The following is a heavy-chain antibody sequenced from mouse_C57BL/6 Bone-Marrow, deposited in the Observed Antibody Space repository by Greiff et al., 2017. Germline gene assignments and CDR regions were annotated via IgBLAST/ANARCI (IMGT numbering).Heavy chain of an antibody. D-gene: IGHD2-5*01. CDR1: GYTFTDYY. J-gene: IGHJ1*03. CDR3: ARAYYSTYWYFDV. Sequence: EVQLQQSGPELVKPGASVKISCKASGYTFTDYYMNWVKQSHGKSLEWIGDINPNNGGTSYNQKFKGKDTLTVDKSSSTAYMELRSLTSEDSAVYYCARAYYSTYWYFDVWGTGTTVTVSS. CDR2: INPNNGGT. V-gene: IGHV1-26*01.